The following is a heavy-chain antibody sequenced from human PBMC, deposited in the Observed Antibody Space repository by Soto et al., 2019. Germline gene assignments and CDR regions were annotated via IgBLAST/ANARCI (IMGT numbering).Heavy chain of an antibody. CDR1: GFTFSSYW. D-gene: IGHD3-22*01. J-gene: IGHJ4*02. CDR2: IKSDGSGT. V-gene: IGHV3-74*01. CDR3: AMGDGDRYDGNGYLGRH. Sequence: EVQLVESGGGLVQPGESLTLSCAASGFTFSSYWMHWVRQAPGKGLVWVSRIKSDGSGTYYADFVKGRLTISRDNAKNTLYLQMNSLRVEDTAVYFCAMGDGDRYDGNGYLGRHWGQGTLVTVSS.